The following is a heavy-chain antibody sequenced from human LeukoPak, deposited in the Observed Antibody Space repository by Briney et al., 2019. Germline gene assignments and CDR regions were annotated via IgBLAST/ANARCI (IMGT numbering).Heavy chain of an antibody. V-gene: IGHV3-15*01. Sequence: GGSLRLSCVVSGLIFRDAWLSWVRQAPGKGLEWLGRIQYGGTTDYPAPVKGRFTISRDDSKSIAHLQMNSLKTEDTAVYYCTRSESGTYKGGFDFWGQGTLVTVSS. J-gene: IGHJ4*02. CDR3: TRSESGTYKGGFDF. CDR2: IQYGGTT. CDR1: GLIFRDAW. D-gene: IGHD1-26*01.